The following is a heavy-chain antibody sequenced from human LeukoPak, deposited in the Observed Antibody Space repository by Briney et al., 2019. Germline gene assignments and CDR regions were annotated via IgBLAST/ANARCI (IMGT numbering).Heavy chain of an antibody. Sequence: GGSLRLSCVVSGISLTNYAMTWVRQAPGKGLEWVSYISERGGSTSYADSVKGRFTISRDTTLNTLYLQMTSLRAEDTAVYFCAKRGIVIRGILVIGYHQEAYHYDYWGQGVLVTVSS. J-gene: IGHJ4*02. CDR2: ISERGGST. CDR1: GISLTNYA. V-gene: IGHV3-23*01. CDR3: AKRGIVIRGILVIGYHQEAYHYDY. D-gene: IGHD3-10*01.